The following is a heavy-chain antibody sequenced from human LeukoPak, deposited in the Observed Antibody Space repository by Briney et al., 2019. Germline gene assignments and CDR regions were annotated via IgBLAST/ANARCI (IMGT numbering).Heavy chain of an antibody. Sequence: PGESLRPSCVLSGLTFSDAWMSWVRQAPGKGLEWVGRIRNDRITDYAAPVQGRFSISRDNSKNTFYLQMNSLRMEDTGMYFCTWMATIFTVDYWGQGTLVTVSS. CDR2: IRNDRIT. CDR1: GLTFSDAW. CDR3: TWMATIFTVDY. D-gene: IGHD5-12*01. V-gene: IGHV3-15*01. J-gene: IGHJ4*02.